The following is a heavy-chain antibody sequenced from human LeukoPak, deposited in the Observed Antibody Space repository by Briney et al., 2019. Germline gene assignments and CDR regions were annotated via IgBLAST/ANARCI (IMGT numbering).Heavy chain of an antibody. V-gene: IGHV3-66*01. D-gene: IGHD3-16*01. CDR3: ARDLTAYFDY. J-gene: IGHJ4*02. CDR2: IYSGGST. Sequence: PGGSLRLSCAAFGFTVSSNYMSWVRQAPGKGLEWVSVIYSGGSTYYADSVKGRFTISRDNSKKTLYLQMNSLRAEDTAVYYCARDLTAYFDYWGQGTLVTVSS. CDR1: GFTVSSNY.